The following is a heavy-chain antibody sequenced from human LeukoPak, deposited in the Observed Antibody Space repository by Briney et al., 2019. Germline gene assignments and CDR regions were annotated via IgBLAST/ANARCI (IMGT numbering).Heavy chain of an antibody. Sequence: GGSLRLSCAASGFTFSSYAMSWVRQAPGKGLEWVSAISGSGGSTYYADSVKGRFTISRDNSKNTLYLQMNSLRAGDTAVCYCAKDRDPGYSSSWYDYWGQGTLVTVSS. V-gene: IGHV3-23*01. CDR3: AKDRDPGYSSSWYDY. J-gene: IGHJ4*02. D-gene: IGHD6-13*01. CDR1: GFTFSSYA. CDR2: ISGSGGST.